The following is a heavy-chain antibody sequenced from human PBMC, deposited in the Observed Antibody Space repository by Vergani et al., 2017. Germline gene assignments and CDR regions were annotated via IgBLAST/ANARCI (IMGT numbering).Heavy chain of an antibody. CDR1: GGTFSSYA. CDR2: IIPIFGTA. J-gene: IGHJ4*02. V-gene: IGHV1-69*01. D-gene: IGHD5-24*01. CDR3: ARAPMASLPPAQYDYFDY. Sequence: QVQLVQSGAEVKKPGSSVKVSCKASGGTFSSYAISWVRQAPGQGLEWMGGIIPIFGTANYAQKFQGRVTITADESTSTAYMELSSLRSEDTAVYYCARAPMASLPPAQYDYFDYWGQGTLVTVSS.